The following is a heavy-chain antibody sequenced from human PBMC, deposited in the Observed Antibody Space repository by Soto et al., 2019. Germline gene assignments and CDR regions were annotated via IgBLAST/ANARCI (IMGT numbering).Heavy chain of an antibody. CDR2: ISSDENNK. CDR3: ARGGGGKWES. D-gene: IGHD1-26*01. V-gene: IGHV3-30-3*01. Sequence: QVQLVESGGGVVQPGRSLRLSCAASGFTFSSSTMYWVRQAPGKGLEWVAIISSDENNKYCADSVKGRFIISRDNSKNTLYLQINSLRPEDTAVYYCARGGGGKWESWGQGTLVTVSS. CDR1: GFTFSSST. J-gene: IGHJ4*02.